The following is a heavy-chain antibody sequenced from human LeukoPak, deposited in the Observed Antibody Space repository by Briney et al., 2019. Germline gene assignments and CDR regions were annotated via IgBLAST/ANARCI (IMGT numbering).Heavy chain of an antibody. D-gene: IGHD3-3*01. Sequence: AASVKVSCKASGYTFTGYGISWVRQAPGQGLEWMGWISAYNGNTNYAQKLQGRVTMTTDTSTSTAYMELRSLRSDDTAVYYCASLRFSTRGYFQHWGQGTLVTVSS. J-gene: IGHJ1*01. CDR3: ASLRFSTRGYFQH. V-gene: IGHV1-18*01. CDR1: GYTFTGYG. CDR2: ISAYNGNT.